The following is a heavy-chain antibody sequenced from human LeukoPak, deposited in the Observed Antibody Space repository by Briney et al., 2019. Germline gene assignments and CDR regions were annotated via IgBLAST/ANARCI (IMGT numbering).Heavy chain of an antibody. CDR2: IIPIFGTA. Sequence: ASVKVSCKASGYTFTSYGISWVRQAPGQGLEWMGGIIPIFGTANYAQKFQGRVTITTDESTSTAYMELSSLRSEDTAVYYCAREDRGYSYGFFDYWGQGTLVTVSS. D-gene: IGHD5-18*01. J-gene: IGHJ4*02. CDR3: AREDRGYSYGFFDY. V-gene: IGHV1-69*05. CDR1: GYTFTSYG.